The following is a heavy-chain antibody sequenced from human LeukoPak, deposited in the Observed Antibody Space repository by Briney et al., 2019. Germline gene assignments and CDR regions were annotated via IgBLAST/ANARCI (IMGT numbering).Heavy chain of an antibody. V-gene: IGHV3-74*01. CDR2: IYSDGSSI. D-gene: IGHD3-3*01. CDR1: GFTFSSYW. Sequence: GGSLRLSCAASGFTFSSYWMHWVRQAPGKGLVWVSRIYSDGSSISYADSVKGRFTISRDNAKNTLYLQMNSLRAEDTAVYYCASSFWSGYYDFWGQGTLVTVSS. J-gene: IGHJ4*02. CDR3: ASSFWSGYYDF.